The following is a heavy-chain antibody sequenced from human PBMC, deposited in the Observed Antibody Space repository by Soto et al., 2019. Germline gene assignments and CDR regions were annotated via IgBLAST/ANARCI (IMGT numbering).Heavy chain of an antibody. CDR3: ARVYSVNYLGYFDY. D-gene: IGHD6-13*01. J-gene: IGHJ4*02. CDR2: INPSGGST. CDR1: GYTFTSYY. V-gene: IGHV1-46*01. Sequence: ASVKVSCKASGYTFTSYYMHWVRQAPGQGLEWMGIINPSGGSTSYAQKFQGRVTMTRDTSKRQFSLNLSSLTAADTAVYYCARVYSVNYLGYFDYWGQGALVTVSS.